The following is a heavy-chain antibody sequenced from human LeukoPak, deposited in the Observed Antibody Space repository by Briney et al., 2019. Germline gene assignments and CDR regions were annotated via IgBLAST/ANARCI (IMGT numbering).Heavy chain of an antibody. CDR1: GFTFDDYG. V-gene: IGHV3-20*01. D-gene: IGHD3-22*01. CDR3: ARGSSDSSGYYLDY. CDR2: INWNGGST. J-gene: IGHJ4*02. Sequence: GGSLRLSCAASGFTFDDYGMSWVRQAPGEGLEWVSGINWNGGSTGYADSVKGRFTISRDNAKNSLYLQMNSLRAEDTALYHCARGSSDSSGYYLDYWGQGTLVTVSS.